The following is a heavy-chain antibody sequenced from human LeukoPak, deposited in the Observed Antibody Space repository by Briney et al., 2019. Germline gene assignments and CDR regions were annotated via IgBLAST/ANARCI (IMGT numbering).Heavy chain of an antibody. CDR2: ISGSGGST. Sequence: GGSLRLSCAASGFTFNNFAMSWVRQAPGKGLEWVSAISGSGGSTYYADSVKGRFTISRDNSKNTLYLQMNSLRAGDTAVYYCAKDPDCTSGVCYTFFDYWGREPWSPSPQ. CDR3: AKDPDCTSGVCYTFFDY. CDR1: GFTFNNFA. D-gene: IGHD2-8*01. J-gene: IGHJ4*02. V-gene: IGHV3-23*01.